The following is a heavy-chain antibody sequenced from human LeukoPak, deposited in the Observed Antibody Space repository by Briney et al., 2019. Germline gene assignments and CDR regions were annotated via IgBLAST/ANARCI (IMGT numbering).Heavy chain of an antibody. J-gene: IGHJ6*04. D-gene: IGHD3-10*02. V-gene: IGHV3-48*03. Sequence: PGGSRRLSCAASGFTFSSYEMNWVRQAPGKGLEWVSYISSSGSTIYYADSVKGRFTISRGNAKNSLYLQMNSLRAEDTAVYYCAELGITMIGGAWGKGTTVTISS. CDR1: GFTFSSYE. CDR2: ISSSGSTI. CDR3: AELGITMIGGA.